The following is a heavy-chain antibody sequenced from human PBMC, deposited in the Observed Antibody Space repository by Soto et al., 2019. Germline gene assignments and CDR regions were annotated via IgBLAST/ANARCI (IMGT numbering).Heavy chain of an antibody. V-gene: IGHV4-34*01. D-gene: IGHD3-22*01. CDR1: GGSFSGYY. CDR2: INHSGST. J-gene: IGHJ4*02. CDR3: ARGGDYYARYDY. Sequence: PSETLSLTCAVYGGSFSGYYWSWIRQPPGKGLEWIGEINHSGSTNYNPFLKSRVTISVDTSKKKFSLRLNSVTAADTSVYYCARGGDYYARYDYWARGTLVTVSS.